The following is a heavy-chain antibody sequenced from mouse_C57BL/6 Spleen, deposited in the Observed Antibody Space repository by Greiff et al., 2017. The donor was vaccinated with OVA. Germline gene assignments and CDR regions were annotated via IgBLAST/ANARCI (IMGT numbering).Heavy chain of an antibody. V-gene: IGHV1-64*01. CDR2: IHPNSGST. D-gene: IGHD2-4*01. J-gene: IGHJ2*01. CDR3: ARSGYYYDYDRNYFDY. Sequence: QVQLQQPGAELVKPGASVKLSCKASGYTFTSYWMHWVKQRPGQGLEWIGMIHPNSGSTNYNEKFKSKATLTVDKSSSTAYMQLSSLTSEDSAVYYCARSGYYYDYDRNYFDYWGQGTTLTVSS. CDR1: GYTFTSYW.